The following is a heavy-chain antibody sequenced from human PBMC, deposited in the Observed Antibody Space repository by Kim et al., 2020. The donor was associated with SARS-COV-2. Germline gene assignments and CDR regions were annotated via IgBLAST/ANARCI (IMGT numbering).Heavy chain of an antibody. D-gene: IGHD5-12*01. J-gene: IGHJ4*02. CDR3: AAVATISKYYFDY. V-gene: IGHV3-21*01. Sequence: YADSVKVRFTISRDNAKTSLYLQMNSLRAEETAVYYCAAVATISKYYFDYWGQGTLVTVSS.